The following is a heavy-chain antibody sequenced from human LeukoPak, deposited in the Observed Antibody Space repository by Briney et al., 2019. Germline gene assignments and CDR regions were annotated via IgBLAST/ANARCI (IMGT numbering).Heavy chain of an antibody. Sequence: ASVKVSCKVPGYTLTELAIHWVRQAPGKGLEWMGGFDPEDVETIYAQKFQGRVTMTEDTYTDTAYMELSSLRSEDTAAYYCATYSGYAAYWGQGTLVSVSS. CDR1: GYTLTELA. CDR3: ATYSGYAAY. CDR2: FDPEDVET. D-gene: IGHD5-12*01. J-gene: IGHJ4*02. V-gene: IGHV1-24*01.